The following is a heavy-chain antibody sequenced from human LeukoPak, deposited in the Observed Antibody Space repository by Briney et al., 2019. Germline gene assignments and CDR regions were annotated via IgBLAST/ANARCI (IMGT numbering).Heavy chain of an antibody. CDR3: AKWMEVINMEFDY. Sequence: GRSLRLSCAPSGFTFSSYAMHWVRQAPGKGLEWVAVISYAGSNKFYADSVRGRVTISRDNSKNTLYLQMNSLRAEDTAVYYCAKWMEVINMEFDYWGQGTLVTVSS. J-gene: IGHJ4*02. CDR2: ISYAGSNK. CDR1: GFTFSSYA. V-gene: IGHV3-30-3*02. D-gene: IGHD3-16*02.